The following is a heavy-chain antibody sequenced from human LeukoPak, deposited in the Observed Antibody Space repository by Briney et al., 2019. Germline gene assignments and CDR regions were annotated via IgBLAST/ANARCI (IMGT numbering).Heavy chain of an antibody. CDR2: ISAYNGNT. D-gene: IGHD6-19*01. CDR1: GYTFTSYG. V-gene: IGHV1-18*04. J-gene: IGHJ4*02. CDR3: AVAGFSVGNDY. Sequence: GASVTVSCKASGYTFTSYGMSWVRQAPGQGLEWMGWISAYNGNTNYAQKLQGRVTMTTDTSTSTAYMELRSLRSDDTAVYYCAVAGFSVGNDYWGQGTLVTVSS.